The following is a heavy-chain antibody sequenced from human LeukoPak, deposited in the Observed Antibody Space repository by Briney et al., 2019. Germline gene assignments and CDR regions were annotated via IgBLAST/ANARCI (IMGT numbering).Heavy chain of an antibody. CDR2: IYSGGST. CDR3: ASWVSSSHYFDY. Sequence: PGGSLRLSCAASGFTVGSNYMSWVRQAPGKGLEWVSVIYSGGSTYYADSVKGRFTISRDNSKNTLYLQMNSLRAEDTAVYYCASWVSSSHYFDYWGQGTLVTVSS. J-gene: IGHJ4*02. V-gene: IGHV3-66*01. CDR1: GFTVGSNY. D-gene: IGHD6-6*01.